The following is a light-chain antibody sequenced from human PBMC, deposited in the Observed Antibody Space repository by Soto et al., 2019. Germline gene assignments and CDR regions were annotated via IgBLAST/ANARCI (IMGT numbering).Light chain of an antibody. CDR3: CSYAGSYTLV. J-gene: IGLJ2*01. CDR2: DVN. Sequence: QSALTQPRSVSGSPGQSVTLSCTGTSSDVGGYHYVSWYQHHPGKAPKIIIFDVNKRPSGVPGRFSGSKSGNTASLTISGLQTEDEADYYCCSYAGSYTLVFGGGTKVTVL. V-gene: IGLV2-11*01. CDR1: SSDVGGYHY.